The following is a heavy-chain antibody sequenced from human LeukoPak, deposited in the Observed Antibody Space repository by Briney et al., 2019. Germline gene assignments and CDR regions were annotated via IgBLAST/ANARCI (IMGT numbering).Heavy chain of an antibody. CDR2: IDRRDSYT. V-gene: IGHV5-10-1*01. CDR3: ARLRKDYYGSGSYSRYYYDGMDV. CDR1: GYSFTSYW. J-gene: IGHJ6*02. Sequence: GESLKISCKGSGYSFTSYWISWVRQMPGKGLEWMGRIDRRDSYTNYSPSFQGHVTISADKSISTAYLQWSSLKASDTAMYYCARLRKDYYGSGSYSRYYYDGMDVWGQGTTVTVSS. D-gene: IGHD3-10*01.